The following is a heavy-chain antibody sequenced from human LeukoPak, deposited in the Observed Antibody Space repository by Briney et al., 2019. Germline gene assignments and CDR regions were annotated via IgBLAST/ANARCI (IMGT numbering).Heavy chain of an antibody. CDR3: ARSARLMKGVVEVTALDD. J-gene: IGHJ4*02. CDR1: GFTFSSYG. D-gene: IGHD3-3*01. V-gene: IGHV3-21*01. CDR2: ISSTSSYI. Sequence: GGSLRLSCAASGFTFSSYGMNWVRQAPGKGLEWVSSISSTSSYIYYADSVKGRFTISRDNAKNSLYLEMNSLRADDTAVYYCARSARLMKGVVEVTALDDWGQGTLVTVSS.